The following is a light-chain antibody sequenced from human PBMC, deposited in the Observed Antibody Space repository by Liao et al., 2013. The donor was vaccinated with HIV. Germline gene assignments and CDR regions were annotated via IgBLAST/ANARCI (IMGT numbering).Light chain of an antibody. CDR2: EDT. V-gene: IGLV3-1*01. CDR1: NLGDKY. Sequence: SYELTQPPSVSVSPGQTASITCSGDNLGDKYVHWYQQKAGQSPLLVIYEDTKRPSGIHERFSGSNSGNTATLTISGTQAMDEADYYCQVWDSTTGMFGGGTKLTVL. CDR3: QVWDSTTGM. J-gene: IGLJ3*02.